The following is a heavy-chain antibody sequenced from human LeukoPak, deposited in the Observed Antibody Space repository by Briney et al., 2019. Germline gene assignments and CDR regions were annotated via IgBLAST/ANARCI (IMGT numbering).Heavy chain of an antibody. CDR3: AKHILAQGEGPFY. J-gene: IGHJ4*02. Sequence: GRSPRLSCAASGFTFSSYAMSWVRQAPGKGLEWVSAISGSGGSTYYADSVKGRFTISRDNSKNTLYLQMNSLRAEDTAVYYCAKHILAQGEGPFYWGQGTLVTVSS. CDR2: ISGSGGST. V-gene: IGHV3-23*01. D-gene: IGHD2-21*01. CDR1: GFTFSSYA.